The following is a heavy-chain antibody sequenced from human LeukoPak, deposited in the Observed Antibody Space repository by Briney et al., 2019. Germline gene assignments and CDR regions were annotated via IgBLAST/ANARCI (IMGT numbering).Heavy chain of an antibody. D-gene: IGHD1-26*01. CDR3: ARSGSHSYFDY. CDR1: GFTFSSYA. J-gene: IGHJ4*02. V-gene: IGHV3-23*01. Sequence: GGSLRLSCAASGFTFSSYAMSWVRQAPGKGLEWVSAISASGGSAYYADSVKGRFTISRDNSKNTLYLQMNSLRAEDTAVYSCARSGSHSYFDYWGQGTLVTVSS. CDR2: ISASGGSA.